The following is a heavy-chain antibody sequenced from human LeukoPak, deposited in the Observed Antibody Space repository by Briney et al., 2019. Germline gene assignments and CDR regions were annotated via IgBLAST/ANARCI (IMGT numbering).Heavy chain of an antibody. J-gene: IGHJ4*02. Sequence: SETLSLTCTVSGGSISSYYWSWIRQPAGKGLEWIGRIYTSGSTNYNPSLKSRVTMSVDTSKNQFSLELSSVTAADTAVYYCARHGTQWLACDYWSQGTLVTVSS. CDR2: IYTSGST. CDR3: ARHGTQWLACDY. V-gene: IGHV4-4*07. CDR1: GGSISSYY. D-gene: IGHD6-19*01.